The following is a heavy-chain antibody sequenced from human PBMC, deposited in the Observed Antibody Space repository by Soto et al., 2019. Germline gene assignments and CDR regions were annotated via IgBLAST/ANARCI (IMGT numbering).Heavy chain of an antibody. CDR3: AKGRGGSGSLTPRVDF. J-gene: IGHJ4*02. D-gene: IGHD3-10*01. CDR2: ISGGGDTT. Sequence: EVQLLESGGGLVQPGGSLRRSCAASGFTFNNNAMTWVRQAPGTGLEWVSAISGGGDTTSYADSVKGRFTVSRDGSKNTLYLQMSSLRAEDTALYYCAKGRGGSGSLTPRVDFWGQGTLVTVSS. CDR1: GFTFNNNA. V-gene: IGHV3-23*01.